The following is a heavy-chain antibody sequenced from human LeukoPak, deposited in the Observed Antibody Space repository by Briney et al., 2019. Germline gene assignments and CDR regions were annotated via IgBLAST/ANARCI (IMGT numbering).Heavy chain of an antibody. D-gene: IGHD1-26*01. V-gene: IGHV3-30*02. CDR1: GFTFSTYG. J-gene: IGHJ5*02. CDR3: ARDVVVGATFGWFDP. CDR2: IWYDDTNK. Sequence: PGGSLRLSCAGSGFTFSTYGMHWVRQAPGKGLDWVALIWYDDTNKYYADSVKGRFTISRDNSKNTLYLQMNSLRAEDTAVYYCARDVVVGATFGWFDPWGQGTLVTVSS.